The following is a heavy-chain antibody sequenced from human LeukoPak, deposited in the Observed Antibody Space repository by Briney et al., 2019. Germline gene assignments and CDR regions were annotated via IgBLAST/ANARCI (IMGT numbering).Heavy chain of an antibody. D-gene: IGHD4-17*01. CDR1: GYTFTSYD. Sequence: ASVKVSCKASGYTFTSYDINWVRQATGQGLEWMGWMNPNSGNTGYAQKFQGRVTMTRNTSISTAYMELSSLRSEDTAVYYCARGRPYYGDYLGWYFDYWGQGTLVTVSS. J-gene: IGHJ4*02. V-gene: IGHV1-8*01. CDR2: MNPNSGNT. CDR3: ARGRPYYGDYLGWYFDY.